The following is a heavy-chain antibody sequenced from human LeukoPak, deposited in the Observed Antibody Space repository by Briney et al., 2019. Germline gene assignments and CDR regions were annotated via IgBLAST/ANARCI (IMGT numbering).Heavy chain of an antibody. J-gene: IGHJ4*02. V-gene: IGHV1-69*05. CDR2: IIPIFGTA. CDR3: AREIAARFDY. CDR1: GYTFTSYG. D-gene: IGHD6-6*01. Sequence: SVKVSCKASGYTFTSYGISWVRQAPGQGLEWMGGIIPIFGTANYAQKFQGRVTITTDESTSTAYMGLSSLRSEDTAVYYCAREIAARFDYWGQGTLVTVSS.